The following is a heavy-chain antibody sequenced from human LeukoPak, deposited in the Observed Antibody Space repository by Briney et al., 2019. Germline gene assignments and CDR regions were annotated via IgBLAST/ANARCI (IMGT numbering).Heavy chain of an antibody. D-gene: IGHD2-8*01. Sequence: SGGSLRLSCAASGFTFNSYAMTWVRQAPGKGLEWVSVISGSGNNAYYADSVKGRFTISRDNSKNTLYLQMNSLRDEDTAVYYCAKALVLNVYAPIYWGQGTLVTVSS. CDR3: AKALVLNVYAPIY. CDR2: ISGSGNNA. J-gene: IGHJ4*02. CDR1: GFTFNSYA. V-gene: IGHV3-23*01.